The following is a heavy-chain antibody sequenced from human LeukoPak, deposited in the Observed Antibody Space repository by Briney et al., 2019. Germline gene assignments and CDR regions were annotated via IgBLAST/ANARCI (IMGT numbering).Heavy chain of an antibody. V-gene: IGHV4-34*01. CDR3: ARTERFGELLHDY. J-gene: IGHJ4*02. CDR2: INHSGST. Sequence: SETLSLTCAVYGGSFSGYYWSWIRQPPGKGLEWIGEINHSGSTNYNPSLKSRVTISVDTSKNQFSLKLSSVTAADTAVYYCARTERFGELLHDYWGQGTLVTVSS. CDR1: GGSFSGYY. D-gene: IGHD3-10*01.